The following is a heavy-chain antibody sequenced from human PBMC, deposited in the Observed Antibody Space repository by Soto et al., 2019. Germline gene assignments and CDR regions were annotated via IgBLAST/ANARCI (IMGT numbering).Heavy chain of an antibody. CDR1: GFTFSGSW. V-gene: IGHV3-7*01. D-gene: IGHD6-6*01. Sequence: DVQLVESGGGLVQPGGSLRLSCAASGFTFSGSWMRWVRQATGKGLEFVANIKEDGSVKNYVDSVKGRFTISRDNAKNSVYLQMNSLRDEDTAVYYCARDPGYSSLGHRGQGTLVTVSS. CDR3: ARDPGYSSLGH. CDR2: IKEDGSVK. J-gene: IGHJ4*02.